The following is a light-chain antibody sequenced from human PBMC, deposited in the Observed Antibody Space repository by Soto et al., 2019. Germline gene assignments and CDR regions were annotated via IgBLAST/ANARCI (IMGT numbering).Light chain of an antibody. CDR1: SSDVGGCNY. CDR2: EVT. Sequence: QSVLTQPPSASGSPGQSVTISCTGTSSDVGGCNYVSWYQQYPGRAPKLMIYEVTKRPSGVPDRFSGSKSGNTASLTVSGLQAEDEAVYYCSSYAASNNFYFVFGGGTKVTVL. CDR3: SSYAASNNFYFV. V-gene: IGLV2-8*01. J-gene: IGLJ3*02.